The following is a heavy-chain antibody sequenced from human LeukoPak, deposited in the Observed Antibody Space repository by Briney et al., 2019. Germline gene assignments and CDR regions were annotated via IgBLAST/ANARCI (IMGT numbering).Heavy chain of an antibody. CDR3: AKDHCSSPSCSNPYFDF. CDR2: ISWSSGTI. V-gene: IGHV3-9*01. CDR1: GFTFDDYA. J-gene: IGHJ4*02. Sequence: GGSLRLSCAASGFTFDDYAMHWVRQSPGKGLEWVAGISWSSGTIVHADSVKGQFTISRDNGKNFLYLHMSGLSAEDTAFYYCAKDHCSSPSCSNPYFDFWGQGTLVTVSS. D-gene: IGHD2-2*01.